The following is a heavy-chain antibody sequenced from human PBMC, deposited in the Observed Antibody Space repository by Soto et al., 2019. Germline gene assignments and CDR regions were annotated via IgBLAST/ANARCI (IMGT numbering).Heavy chain of an antibody. D-gene: IGHD3-22*01. CDR3: ARVRYYYDSSGTSGYYGMDG. V-gene: IGHV1-69*13. Sequence: XSVKVSCKASGGTFSSYAISWVRQAPGQGLEWMGGIIPIFGTANYAQKFQGRVTITADESTSTAYMELSSLRSEETAVYYCARVRYYYDSSGTSGYYGMDGWGQGGTVTVSS. CDR1: GGTFSSYA. CDR2: IIPIFGTA. J-gene: IGHJ6*02.